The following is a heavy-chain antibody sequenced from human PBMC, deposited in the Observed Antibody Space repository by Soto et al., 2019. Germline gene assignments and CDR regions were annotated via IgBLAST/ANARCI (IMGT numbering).Heavy chain of an antibody. CDR2: ISILGDST. D-gene: IGHD6-19*01. V-gene: IGHV3-11*01. CDR3: ARDMAVTRTVSHNTFNL. Sequence: QEQLAESGGGLVKPGGSLRLSCAASGFSFNVYYMTWIRQAPGSGLEWVASISILGDSTYYADSVKGRFTISRDNVKNSLDLQMATLRAEDTAVYYCARDMAVTRTVSHNTFNLWGQGTTVTVAS. CDR1: GFSFNVYY. J-gene: IGHJ3*01.